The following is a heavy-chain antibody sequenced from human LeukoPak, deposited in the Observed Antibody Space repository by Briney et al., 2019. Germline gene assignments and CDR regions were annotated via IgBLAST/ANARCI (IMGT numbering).Heavy chain of an antibody. J-gene: IGHJ4*02. CDR2: MNPNTGYS. V-gene: IGHV1-8*03. CDR1: GYIFTSYD. D-gene: IGHD2-15*01. CDR3: AKSPLTSCSGAICYPFDF. Sequence: ASVKVSCKASGYIFTSYDIIWVRQAPGQGLEWVGWMNPNTGYSGYAQKFQGRVTITRDTSINSACMEVSSLRSEDTAVYYCAKSPLTSCSGAICYPFDFWGQGTLVTVSS.